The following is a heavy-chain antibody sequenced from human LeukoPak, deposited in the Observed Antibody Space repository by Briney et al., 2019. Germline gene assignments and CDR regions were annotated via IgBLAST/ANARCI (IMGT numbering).Heavy chain of an antibody. CDR2: ITSSSSYI. CDR1: GFTFNTYT. D-gene: IGHD1-26*01. CDR3: ARDRWEPENWFDR. V-gene: IGHV3-21*01. Sequence: PGGSLRLSCAASGFTFNTYTMSWVRQAPVKGLEWVSSITSSSSYIHYADSARGRFTISRDNSKNSLYLQMNSLRDEDTAVYYCARDRWEPENWFDRWGQGTLVTVSS. J-gene: IGHJ5*02.